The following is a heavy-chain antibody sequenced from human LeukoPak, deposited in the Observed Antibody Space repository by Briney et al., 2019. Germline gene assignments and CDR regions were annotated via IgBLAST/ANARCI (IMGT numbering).Heavy chain of an antibody. V-gene: IGHV1-2*02. D-gene: IGHD3-16*01. J-gene: IGHJ5*02. CDR1: GYTFTGYY. Sequence: APVKVSCKASGYTFTGYYMHWVRQAPGQGLEWMGWINPNSGGTNYAQKLQGRVTMTTDTSTSTAYMELRSLRSDDTAVYYCARNDRGIPDWFDPWGQGTLVTVSS. CDR3: ARNDRGIPDWFDP. CDR2: INPNSGGT.